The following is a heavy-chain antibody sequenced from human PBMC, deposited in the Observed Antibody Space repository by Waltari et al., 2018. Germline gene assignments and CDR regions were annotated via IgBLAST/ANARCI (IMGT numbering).Heavy chain of an antibody. CDR2: ISSSSSYI. CDR3: ARDPDGVGAPENYGMDV. J-gene: IGHJ6*02. CDR1: GFTFSSYS. V-gene: IGHV3-21*01. Sequence: EVQLVESGGGLVKPGGSLRLSCAASGFTFSSYSMNWVRQAPGKGPEWVSSISSSSSYIYYADSVKGRFTISRDNAKNSLYLQMNSLRAEDTAVYYCARDPDGVGAPENYGMDVWGQGTTVTVSS. D-gene: IGHD1-26*01.